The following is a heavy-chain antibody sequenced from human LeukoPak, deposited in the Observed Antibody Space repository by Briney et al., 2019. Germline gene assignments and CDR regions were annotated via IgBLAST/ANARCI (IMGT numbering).Heavy chain of an antibody. V-gene: IGHV3-9*01. CDR2: ISWNSDNI. D-gene: IGHD3-3*01. CDR3: AASFWSASYLVY. Sequence: GGSLRLSCAVSGFTFSKYAMSWVRQAPGKGLEWVSGISWNSDNIDYADSVKGRFTISRDNAKNSLYVQMNSLRAEDTALYFCAASFWSASYLVYWGQGSLVTVSS. J-gene: IGHJ4*02. CDR1: GFTFSKYA.